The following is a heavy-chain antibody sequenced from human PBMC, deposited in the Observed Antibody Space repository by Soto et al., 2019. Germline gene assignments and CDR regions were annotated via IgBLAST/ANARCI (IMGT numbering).Heavy chain of an antibody. D-gene: IGHD3-10*01. CDR1: GFMFNNYG. J-gene: IGHJ5*02. CDR2: IWYDGTNK. V-gene: IGHV3-33*01. Sequence: HPGGSLRLSCAASGFAASGFMFNNYGMHWVRQAPGKGLEWVAVIWYDGTNKYYADSVKGRFTISRDNSKNTLYLQMNSLRVEDTAVYYCAMSGLAELGWFDPWGQGSLVTVSS. CDR3: AMSGLAELGWFDP.